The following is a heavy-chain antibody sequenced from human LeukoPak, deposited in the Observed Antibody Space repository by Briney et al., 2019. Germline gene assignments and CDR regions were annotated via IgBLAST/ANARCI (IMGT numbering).Heavy chain of an antibody. D-gene: IGHD6-13*01. CDR2: IYYSGGT. Sequence: SETLSLTCTVSGGSISDYYWTWIRQPPGKGLEWIGYIYYSGGTNYNPSVKSRVTISVDTSKNQFSLKLSSVTAADTAVYYCARRAAAVGTYYMDVWGKGTTVTVSS. CDR3: ARRAAAVGTYYMDV. J-gene: IGHJ6*03. V-gene: IGHV4-59*01. CDR1: GGSISDYY.